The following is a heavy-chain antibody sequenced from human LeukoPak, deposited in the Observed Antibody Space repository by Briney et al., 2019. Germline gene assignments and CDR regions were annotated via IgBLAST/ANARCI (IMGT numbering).Heavy chain of an antibody. CDR3: TTDVGTTGTTLFDY. Sequence: GGSLRLSCAASGFTFSNAWMSWVRQAPGKGLEWVGRIKSKTDGGTTDYAAPVKGRFTISRDDSKNTLYVQMNSLKTEDTAVYYCTTDVGTTGTTLFDYWGQGTLVTVSS. J-gene: IGHJ4*02. CDR1: GFTFSNAW. D-gene: IGHD1-1*01. CDR2: IKSKTDGGTT. V-gene: IGHV3-15*01.